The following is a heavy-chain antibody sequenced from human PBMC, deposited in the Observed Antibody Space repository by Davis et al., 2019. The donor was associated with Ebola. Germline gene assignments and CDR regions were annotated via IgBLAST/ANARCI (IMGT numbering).Heavy chain of an antibody. J-gene: IGHJ3*02. D-gene: IGHD3-16*01. CDR2: IYYSGST. Sequence: MPGGSLRLSCTVSGGSISSYYWSWIRQPPGKGLEWIGYIYYSGSTNYNPSLKSRVTISVDTSKNQFSLKLSSVTAADTAVYYCARHHPMGGIAFDIWGQGTMVTVSS. CDR1: GGSISSYY. V-gene: IGHV4-59*01. CDR3: ARHHPMGGIAFDI.